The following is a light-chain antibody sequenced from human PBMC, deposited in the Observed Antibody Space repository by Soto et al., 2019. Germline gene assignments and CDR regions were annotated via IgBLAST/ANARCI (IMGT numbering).Light chain of an antibody. CDR3: QQYNNWPPYT. CDR2: GAS. J-gene: IGKJ2*01. CDR1: QNIVSN. Sequence: EVVMTQSPATLSASPGERVILSCRASQNIVSNLAWYQQRPGQAPRLLMYGASTRATETPARFSGSGSATDFTLTISSLQSEDFAVYYCQQYNNWPPYTFGQGTKVDIK. V-gene: IGKV3-15*01.